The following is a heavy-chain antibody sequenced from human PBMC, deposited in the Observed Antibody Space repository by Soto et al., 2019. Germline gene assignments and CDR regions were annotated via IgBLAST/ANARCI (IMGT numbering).Heavy chain of an antibody. J-gene: IGHJ4*02. Sequence: GGSLRLSCAASGFTFSNAWMNWVRQAPGKGLEWVGRIKSKTDGGTTDYAAPVKGRFTISRDDSKNTLYLQMNSLKTEDTAVYYCTTDSEYDFWSGYYSASSRYWGQGTLVTVSS. CDR2: IKSKTDGGTT. D-gene: IGHD3-3*01. CDR3: TTDSEYDFWSGYYSASSRY. CDR1: GFTFSNAW. V-gene: IGHV3-15*07.